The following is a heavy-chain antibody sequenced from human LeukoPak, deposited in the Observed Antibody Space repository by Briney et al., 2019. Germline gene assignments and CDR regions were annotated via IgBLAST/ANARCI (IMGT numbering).Heavy chain of an antibody. D-gene: IGHD6-19*01. Sequence: AGSLSLSCAASGFTFGSYAMSWVRQAPGKGLEWVSGISASGSSTYYADSVKGRFTISRDNSKDTVNLEMNGLRGEDTAVYYCATYTSGWSLGGYLGQGTLVTVSS. J-gene: IGHJ4*02. CDR3: ATYTSGWSLGGY. CDR2: ISASGSST. V-gene: IGHV3-23*01. CDR1: GFTFGSYA.